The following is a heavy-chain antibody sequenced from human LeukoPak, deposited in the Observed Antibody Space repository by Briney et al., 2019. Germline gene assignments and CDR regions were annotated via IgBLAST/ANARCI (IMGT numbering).Heavy chain of an antibody. V-gene: IGHV3-48*03. CDR2: ISSSGSRI. Sequence: GGSLRLSCAAFGYIFNTYEINWVRQAPGKGLEWVSYISSSGSRIYYADSVKGRFTISRDNAKNSLYLQMNSLRAEDTAIYYCARPRSDLYGMDVWGQGTTVIVSS. CDR1: GYIFNTYE. CDR3: ARPRSDLYGMDV. J-gene: IGHJ6*02.